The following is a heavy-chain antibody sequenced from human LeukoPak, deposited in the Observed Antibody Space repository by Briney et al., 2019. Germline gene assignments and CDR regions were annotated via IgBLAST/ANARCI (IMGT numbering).Heavy chain of an antibody. V-gene: IGHV3-49*03. Sequence: GPLRLSCTASGFTFGDYAMSWFRQAPGKGLEWVGFIRSKAYGGTTEYAASVKGRFTISRDDSKSIAYLQMNSLKTEDTAVYYCTRDRAWGYCSSTSCYSRYMDVWGKGTTVTVSS. J-gene: IGHJ6*03. CDR1: GFTFGDYA. CDR3: TRDRAWGYCSSTSCYSRYMDV. CDR2: IRSKAYGGTT. D-gene: IGHD2-2*01.